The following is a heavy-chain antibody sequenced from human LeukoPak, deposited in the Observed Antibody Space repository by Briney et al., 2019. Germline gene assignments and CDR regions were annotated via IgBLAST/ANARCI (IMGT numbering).Heavy chain of an antibody. J-gene: IGHJ3*02. D-gene: IGHD6-19*01. V-gene: IGHV5-51*01. CDR1: GYSFTSYL. CDR3: ARPKVVGTSAFDI. CDR2: ISPGDSDT. Sequence: GEPLKISGKGSGYSFTSYLIGGVRQMPEKGLGWMGIISPGDSDTRYSTCFQGQVTISANKSIAPAYVQRSTLNASNPAIYYVARPKVVGTSAFDIWGGGTIVTVSS.